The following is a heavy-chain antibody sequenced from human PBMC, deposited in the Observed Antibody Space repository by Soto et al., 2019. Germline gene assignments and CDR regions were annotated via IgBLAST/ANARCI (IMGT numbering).Heavy chain of an antibody. Sequence: PGGSLRLSCVASGLTFGSHAMSWVRQAPGEGLQWVSTITDTGGDTKYADSVRGRFAISRDNSKKTLYLQMTSLTAEDSAMYFCARGSTYSSPGSPIFDFWGRGPLVTVPS. D-gene: IGHD3-10*01. V-gene: IGHV3-23*01. CDR1: GLTFGSHA. CDR3: ARGSTYSSPGSPIFDF. CDR2: ITDTGGDT. J-gene: IGHJ4*02.